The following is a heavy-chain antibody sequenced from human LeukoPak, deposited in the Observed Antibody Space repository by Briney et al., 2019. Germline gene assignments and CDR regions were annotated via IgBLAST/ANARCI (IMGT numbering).Heavy chain of an antibody. D-gene: IGHD3-22*01. Sequence: SETLSLTCAVSGASISSGGYSWSWLRQPPGRGLEWLGCIYHSGSTQYNPSLKSRVTMSVDRSKNQFSLKLSSVTAADTAVYYCARCPGYYYDSSGYPTDAFDIWGQGTMVTVSS. CDR1: GASISSGGYS. CDR2: IYHSGST. CDR3: ARCPGYYYDSSGYPTDAFDI. J-gene: IGHJ3*02. V-gene: IGHV4-30-2*01.